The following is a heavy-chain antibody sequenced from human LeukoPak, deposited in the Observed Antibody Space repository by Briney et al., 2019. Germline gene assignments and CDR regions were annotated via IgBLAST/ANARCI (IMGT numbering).Heavy chain of an antibody. D-gene: IGHD3-10*01. CDR3: AREPFGRGSDY. CDR1: GFTFSSYG. Sequence: PGGSLRLSCAASGFTFSSYGMSWVRQAPGQGLEWMGWISAYNGNTNYAQKLQGRVTMTTDTSTSTAYMELRSLRSDDTAVYYCAREPFGRGSDYWGQGTLVTVSS. CDR2: ISAYNGNT. J-gene: IGHJ4*02. V-gene: IGHV1-18*01.